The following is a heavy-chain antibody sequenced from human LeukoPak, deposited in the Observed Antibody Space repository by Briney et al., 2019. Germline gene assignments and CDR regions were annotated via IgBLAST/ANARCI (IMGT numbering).Heavy chain of an antibody. D-gene: IGHD2-2*01. CDR2: IDHSGST. CDR1: GGSFSGYY. CDR3: AREEEHCSSTSCYNWFDP. V-gene: IGHV4-34*01. J-gene: IGHJ5*02. Sequence: PSETLSLTCAVYGGSFSGYYWSWIRQPPGKGLEWIGEIDHSGSTNYNPSLKSRVTISVDTSKNQFSLKLSSVTAADTAVYYCAREEEHCSSTSCYNWFDPWGQGTLVTVSS.